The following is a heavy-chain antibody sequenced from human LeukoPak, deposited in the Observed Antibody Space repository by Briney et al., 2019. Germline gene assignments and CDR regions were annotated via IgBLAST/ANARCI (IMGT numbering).Heavy chain of an antibody. Sequence: GGSLRLSCAASGFTFSNYAMHWVRQAPGKGLEYVSAISSNGGSTYYANSVKGRFTISRHNSKNTLYLQMNSLRAEDTAVYYCARGVGGSYSGWFDPWGQGTLVTVSS. D-gene: IGHD1-26*01. CDR2: ISSNGGST. CDR3: ARGVGGSYSGWFDP. J-gene: IGHJ5*02. V-gene: IGHV3-64*01. CDR1: GFTFSNYA.